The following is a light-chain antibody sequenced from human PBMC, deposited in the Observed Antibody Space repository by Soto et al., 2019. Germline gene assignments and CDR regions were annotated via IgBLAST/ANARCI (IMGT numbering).Light chain of an antibody. V-gene: IGKV1-6*01. Sequence: AIPMTQSPSSLSASVGDRVTITCRASQGIRNDLGWYQQKPGKAPKLLIYAASILQSGVPSRFSGSGSGTDFTLTITSLQPEDFATYYCLQDFNYPWTFGQGTKVEI. CDR2: AAS. J-gene: IGKJ1*01. CDR1: QGIRND. CDR3: LQDFNYPWT.